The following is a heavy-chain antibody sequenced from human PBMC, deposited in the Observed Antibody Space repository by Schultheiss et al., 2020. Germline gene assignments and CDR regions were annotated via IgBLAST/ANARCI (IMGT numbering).Heavy chain of an antibody. J-gene: IGHJ4*02. CDR3: ARDSIAAAGTAIFLDY. V-gene: IGHV4-4*02. Sequence: SQTLSLTCAVSGLSVSSSKWWTWVRQPPGKGLEWIGYIYYSGSTNYNPSLKSRVTISVDTSKNQFSLKLSSVTAEDTAVYYCARDSIAAAGTAIFLDYWGQGTLVTVSS. CDR2: IYYSGST. CDR1: GLSVSSSKW. D-gene: IGHD6-13*01.